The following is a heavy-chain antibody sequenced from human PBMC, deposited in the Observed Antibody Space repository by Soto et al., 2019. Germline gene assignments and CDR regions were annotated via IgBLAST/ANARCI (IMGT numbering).Heavy chain of an antibody. V-gene: IGHV1-69*13. J-gene: IGHJ6*02. D-gene: IGHD6-6*01. CDR3: ARETLGSYSSSSDYYYYGMDV. CDR1: GGTFSCYA. CDR2: IIPIFGTA. Sequence: SVKVSCKDSGGTFSCYALSWLRHAPGQGLEWMGGIIPIFGTANYAQKFQGRVTITADESTSTAYMELSSLRSEDTAVYYCARETLGSYSSSSDYYYYGMDVWGQGTTVTVSS.